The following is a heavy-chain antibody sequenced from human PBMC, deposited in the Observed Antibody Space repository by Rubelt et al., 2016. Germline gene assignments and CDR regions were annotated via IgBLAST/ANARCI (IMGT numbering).Heavy chain of an antibody. Sequence: QVQLVQSGAEVKKPGASVKVSCRASGYIFTTYGINWVRQAPGQGLEWMGWISAFRGDTNYAQKFQGRVTMTTNTAYMELRSLRSEDTAVYYCARAPYYVSGAYYGLDVWGQGTTVAVSS. J-gene: IGHJ6*02. CDR3: ARAPYYVSGAYYGLDV. CDR2: ISAFRGDT. V-gene: IGHV1-18*01. D-gene: IGHD3-10*01. CDR1: GYIFTTYG.